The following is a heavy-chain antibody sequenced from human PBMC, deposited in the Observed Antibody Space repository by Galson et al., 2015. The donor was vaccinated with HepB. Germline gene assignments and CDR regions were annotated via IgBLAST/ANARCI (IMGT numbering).Heavy chain of an antibody. Sequence: SLRLSCAASGFTFSGSAMHWVRQASGKGLEWVGRIRSKANCYATAYAASVKGRFTISRDDSKNTAYLQMNSLKTEDTAVYYCTRQFLGSGYDYYYYYGMDVWGQGTTVTVSS. CDR3: TRQFLGSGYDYYYYYGMDV. D-gene: IGHD5-12*01. V-gene: IGHV3-73*01. J-gene: IGHJ6*02. CDR2: IRSKANCYAT. CDR1: GFTFSGSA.